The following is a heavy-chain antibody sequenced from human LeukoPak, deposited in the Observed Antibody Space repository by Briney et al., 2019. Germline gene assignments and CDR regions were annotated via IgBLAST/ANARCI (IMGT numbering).Heavy chain of an antibody. D-gene: IGHD1-14*01. CDR3: ARDWSRYSY. Sequence: GSLRLSCTASGFTFSSYWMTWVRQAPGKGVEWVANIKQDGSEKYYVDSVKGRFTISRDNVKNSLYLQMNSLRAEDTSMYYCARDWSRYSYWGQGTLVTVSS. J-gene: IGHJ4*02. CDR2: IKQDGSEK. CDR1: GFTFSSYW. V-gene: IGHV3-7*01.